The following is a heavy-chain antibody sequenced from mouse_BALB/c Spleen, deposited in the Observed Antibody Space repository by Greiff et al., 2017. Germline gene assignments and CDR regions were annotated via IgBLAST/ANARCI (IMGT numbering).Heavy chain of an antibody. J-gene: IGHJ4*01. D-gene: IGHD1-1*01. CDR1: GYTFTDYN. Sequence: EVKLVESGPELVKPGASVKISCKASGYTFTDYNMHWVKQSHGKSLEWIGYIYPYNGGTGYNQKFKSKATLTVDNSSSTAYMELRSLTSEDSAVYYCARLAYYGSSYGAMDYWGQGTSVTVSS. CDR2: IYPYNGGT. CDR3: ARLAYYGSSYGAMDY. V-gene: IGHV1S29*02.